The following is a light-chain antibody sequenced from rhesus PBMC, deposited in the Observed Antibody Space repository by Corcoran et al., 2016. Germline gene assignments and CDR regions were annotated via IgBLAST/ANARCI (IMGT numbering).Light chain of an antibody. CDR2: LGS. CDR1: QSLLHSDGYTY. J-gene: IGKJ1*01. Sequence: DIVMTQTPLSLPVTPGEPASISCRSSQSLLHSDGYTYLDWYLQKPGQSPQVLIYLGSKRASGGPVRCSGSGSGTYFTLKISRVEGGDVGVYYCMQGTQLPLTFGQGTKVEIK. CDR3: MQGTQLPLT. V-gene: IGKV2-78*01.